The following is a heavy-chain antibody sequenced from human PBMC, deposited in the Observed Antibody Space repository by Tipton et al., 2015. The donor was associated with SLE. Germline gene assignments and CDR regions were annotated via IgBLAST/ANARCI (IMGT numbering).Heavy chain of an antibody. CDR1: GDSINNKNYY. CDR3: ARVRRDSSSWGLDY. V-gene: IGHV4-39*07. CDR2: MYHSGGA. Sequence: TLSLTCTVSGDSINNKNYYWVWIRQPPGKGLEWIGAMYHSGGAFYNPSLKSRVSMSVDTSKNQFSLNLSSVTAADTAVYYCARVRRDSSSWGLDYWGQGTLITVSS. D-gene: IGHD6-13*01. J-gene: IGHJ4*02.